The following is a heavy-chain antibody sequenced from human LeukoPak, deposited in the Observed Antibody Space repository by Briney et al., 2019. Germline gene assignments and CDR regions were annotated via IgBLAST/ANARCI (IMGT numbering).Heavy chain of an antibody. CDR2: INHSGST. J-gene: IGHJ5*02. CDR1: GGSFSGYY. V-gene: IGHV4-34*01. CDR3: ARGGEDYGDYETNWFDP. Sequence: SETLSLTCAVYGGSFSGYYWSWIRQPPGKGLEWIGEINHSGSTNYNPSLKSRVTISVDTSKNQFSLKLSSVTAADTAVHYCARGGEDYGDYETNWFDPWGQGTLVTVSS. D-gene: IGHD4-17*01.